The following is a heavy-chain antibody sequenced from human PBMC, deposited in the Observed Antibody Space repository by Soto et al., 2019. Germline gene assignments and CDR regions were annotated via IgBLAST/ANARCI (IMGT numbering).Heavy chain of an antibody. CDR3: ARENFVVVPAAMYYYYYYMDV. J-gene: IGHJ6*03. CDR1: GGSFGGFA. Sequence: PSETLSLTCAVYGGSFGGFAWSWVRQPPGKGLEWIGEINYSGYTNYNPSLKSRVSISVDKSKNQFSLKLNSVTAADTAVYYCARENFVVVPAAMYYYYYYMDVWGKGTTVTVSS. V-gene: IGHV4-34*01. CDR2: INYSGYT. D-gene: IGHD2-2*01.